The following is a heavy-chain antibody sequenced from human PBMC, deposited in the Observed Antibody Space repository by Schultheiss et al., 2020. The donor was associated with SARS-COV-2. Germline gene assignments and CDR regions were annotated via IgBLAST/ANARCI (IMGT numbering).Heavy chain of an antibody. Sequence: GGSLRLSCEASGGSISSSNWWSWVRQPPGKGLEWVAVIWYDGSNKYYADSVKGRFTISRDNSKNTLYLQMNSLRAEDTAVYYCARDRKYYYGSGSGPGGVDVWGQGTTVTVSS. CDR3: ARDRKYYYGSGSGPGGVDV. D-gene: IGHD3-10*01. J-gene: IGHJ6*02. V-gene: IGHV3-33*08. CDR2: IWYDGSNK. CDR1: GGSISSSNW.